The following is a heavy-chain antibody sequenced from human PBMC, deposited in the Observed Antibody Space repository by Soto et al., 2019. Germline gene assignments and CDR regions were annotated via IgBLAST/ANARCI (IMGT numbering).Heavy chain of an antibody. CDR2: IFYSGDT. CDR1: GASVNTGDYY. CDR3: VGTGTTDDF. Sequence: VQLQGSGPGLVKPSQTLSLTCTVSGASVNTGDYYWSYIRQPPGKGLEWLGYIFYSGDTYYNPSLKSRATISLNTSRNQFSLTLTSATGADTAVYYCVGTGTTDDFWGQGTLVTVSS. J-gene: IGHJ1*01. D-gene: IGHD1-7*01. V-gene: IGHV4-30-4*01.